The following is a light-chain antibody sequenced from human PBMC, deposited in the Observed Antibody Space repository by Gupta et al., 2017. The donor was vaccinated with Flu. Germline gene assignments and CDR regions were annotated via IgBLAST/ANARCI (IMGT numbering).Light chain of an antibody. CDR1: TGAVTNAYY. CDR2: STS. V-gene: IGLV7-43*01. Sequence: QPLVPLDPSLTVSPGGTVTLTCAPSTGAVTNAYYPNWFQQKPGEAPRTLIYSTSYKHSWTPARFSGSLLGGKAALTLSGVQPEDEADYYCLLYYGGSQGVFGGGTKLTVL. J-gene: IGLJ3*02. CDR3: LLYYGGSQGV.